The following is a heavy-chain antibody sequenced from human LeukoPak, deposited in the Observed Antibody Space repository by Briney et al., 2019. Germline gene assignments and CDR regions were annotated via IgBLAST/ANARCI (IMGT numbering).Heavy chain of an antibody. CDR1: GFTFSSYE. J-gene: IGHJ4*02. D-gene: IGHD3-3*01. CDR2: ISSSGSTI. CDR3: ARVVKSGRSYYFDY. Sequence: PGGSLRLSCAASGFTFSSYEMNWVRQAPGKGLEWVSYISSSGSTIYYADSVKGRFTISRENAKNFLYLQMNSLRAGDTAVYYCARVVKSGRSYYFDYWGQGTLVTVSS. V-gene: IGHV3-48*03.